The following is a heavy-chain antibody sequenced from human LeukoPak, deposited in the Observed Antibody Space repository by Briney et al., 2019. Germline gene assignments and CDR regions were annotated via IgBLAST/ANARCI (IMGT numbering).Heavy chain of an antibody. CDR2: VYSGST. Sequence: SETLSLTCTVSAGSISSNSYYWGWIRQPPGKGLQWIGSVYSGSTYYNPSLKSRVTISVDTSKNQFSPKLNSVTAADTAVYYCARNKYYYGSGNYGVPNWFDPWGQGTLVTVSS. J-gene: IGHJ5*02. CDR3: ARNKYYYGSGNYGVPNWFDP. CDR1: AGSISSNSYY. D-gene: IGHD3-10*01. V-gene: IGHV4-39*01.